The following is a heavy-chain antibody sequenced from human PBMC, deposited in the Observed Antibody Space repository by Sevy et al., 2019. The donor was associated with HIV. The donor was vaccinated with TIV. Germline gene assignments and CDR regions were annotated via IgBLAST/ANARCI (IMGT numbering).Heavy chain of an antibody. CDR1: GFTFSNYW. V-gene: IGHV3-74*01. Sequence: GGSLRLSCAASGFTFSNYWMHWVRQVPGKGPTWVSNIRGDGTTTVYADSMKGRFTISRDNAKNTLYLQMNNLRAEDTATYYCARYAYDSNFDYWGQGTLVTVSS. CDR3: ARYAYDSNFDY. D-gene: IGHD3-16*01. CDR2: IRGDGTTT. J-gene: IGHJ4*02.